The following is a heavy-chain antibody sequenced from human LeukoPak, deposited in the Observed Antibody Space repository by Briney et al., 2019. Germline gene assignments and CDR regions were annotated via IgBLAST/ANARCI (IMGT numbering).Heavy chain of an antibody. J-gene: IGHJ4*02. Sequence: GGSLRLSCAASGFTFSSYAMSWVRQAPGKGLEWVSAISGSGGSTYYADSVKGRFTISRDNSKNTLYLQMNRLRAEDTAVYYCAKDFSQWLEYFDYWGQGTLVTVSS. CDR1: GFTFSSYA. CDR2: ISGSGGST. V-gene: IGHV3-23*01. CDR3: AKDFSQWLEYFDY. D-gene: IGHD6-19*01.